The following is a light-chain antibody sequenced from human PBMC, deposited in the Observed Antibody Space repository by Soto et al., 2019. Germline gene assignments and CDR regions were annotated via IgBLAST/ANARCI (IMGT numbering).Light chain of an antibody. V-gene: IGKV1-5*03. CDR2: KAS. J-gene: IGKJ1*01. Sequence: DLQMTQSPSTLSASVGDRVTITCRASQSISSWLAWYQQKPGKAPKLLIYKASSLESGVTSRFSGSGSGTEFTLTISSLQPVDFATYYCQHYNSYPWTFGQGTKVEIK. CDR3: QHYNSYPWT. CDR1: QSISSW.